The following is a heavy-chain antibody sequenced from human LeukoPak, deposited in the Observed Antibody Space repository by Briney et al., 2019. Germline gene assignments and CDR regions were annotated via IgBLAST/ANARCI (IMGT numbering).Heavy chain of an antibody. CDR2: MSPKTGKT. CDR3: ASEYKQWRYYGMDV. Sequence: ASVKVSCKASGYTFTSHDINWVRQATGQGLEWMGWMSPKTGKTGYASRFQGRVTMTSNPSISTAYLELSSLRSEDTAVYYCASEYKQWRYYGMDVWGQGTTVTVSS. J-gene: IGHJ6*02. CDR1: GYTFTSHD. D-gene: IGHD6-19*01. V-gene: IGHV1-8*01.